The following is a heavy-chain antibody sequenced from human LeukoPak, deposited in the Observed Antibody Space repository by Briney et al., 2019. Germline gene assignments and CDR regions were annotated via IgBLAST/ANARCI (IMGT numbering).Heavy chain of an antibody. Sequence: GGSLRLSCAASGFTFSSYAMSWVRQARGKGLEWASAISGSGGSTYYADSVKGRFTISRDNSKNTLYLQMNSLRAEDTAVYDCAKRSGYYHFDYWGQGTLVTVSS. D-gene: IGHD3-3*01. V-gene: IGHV3-23*01. CDR2: ISGSGGST. CDR1: GFTFSSYA. J-gene: IGHJ4*02. CDR3: AKRSGYYHFDY.